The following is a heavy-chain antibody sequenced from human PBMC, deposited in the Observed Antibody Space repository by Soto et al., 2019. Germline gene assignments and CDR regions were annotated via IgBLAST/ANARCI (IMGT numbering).Heavy chain of an antibody. Sequence: ASVKVSCKASGYTFTGYYMHWVRQAPGQGLEWMGWINPNSGGTNYAQKFQGWVTMTRDTSISTAYMELSRLRSDDTAVYYCARDLSYCSSTSCYGGVGWFDPWGQGTLVTVSS. CDR1: GYTFTGYY. CDR3: ARDLSYCSSTSCYGGVGWFDP. J-gene: IGHJ5*02. D-gene: IGHD2-2*01. CDR2: INPNSGGT. V-gene: IGHV1-2*04.